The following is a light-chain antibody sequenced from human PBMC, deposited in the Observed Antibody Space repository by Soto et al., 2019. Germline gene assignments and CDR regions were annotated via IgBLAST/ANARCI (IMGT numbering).Light chain of an antibody. CDR1: QSVSSSY. Sequence: EIVLTQSPGTLSLSPGERATLSCRASQSVSSSYLAWYQQKRGQAPRLVIYGASSRATGIPDRFSGSGSGTEFTLTISRLEPEDFAVYYCQHYGDSRYTFGQGTKLEIK. V-gene: IGKV3-20*01. CDR3: QHYGDSRYT. J-gene: IGKJ2*01. CDR2: GAS.